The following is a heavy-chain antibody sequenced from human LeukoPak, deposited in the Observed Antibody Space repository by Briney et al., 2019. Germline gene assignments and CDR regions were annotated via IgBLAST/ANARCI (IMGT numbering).Heavy chain of an antibody. V-gene: IGHV3-21*01. J-gene: IGHJ4*02. Sequence: GGSLRLSCAASGFTFSSYSMNLVRQAPGKGLEWVSSISSSSSYIYYADSVKGRFTISRDNAKNSLYLQMNNLRAEDTAVYYCAREPDYGVYAGYFDYWGQGTLVTVSS. D-gene: IGHD4-17*01. CDR1: GFTFSSYS. CDR2: ISSSSSYI. CDR3: AREPDYGVYAGYFDY.